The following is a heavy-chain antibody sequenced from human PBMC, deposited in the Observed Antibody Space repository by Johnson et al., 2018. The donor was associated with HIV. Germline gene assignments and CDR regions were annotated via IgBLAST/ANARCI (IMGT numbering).Heavy chain of an antibody. CDR1: GFTFDDYA. Sequence: VQLVESGGGLVQPGRSLRLSCAASGFTFDDYAMHWVRQAPGKGLERVSGISWNSGSIGYADSVKGRFTISRDNAKNSLDLQMNSLSAEDTALYYCAKVSVADAFDIWGQGTMVTVSS. CDR2: ISWNSGSI. CDR3: AKVSVADAFDI. V-gene: IGHV3-9*01. D-gene: IGHD6-19*01. J-gene: IGHJ3*02.